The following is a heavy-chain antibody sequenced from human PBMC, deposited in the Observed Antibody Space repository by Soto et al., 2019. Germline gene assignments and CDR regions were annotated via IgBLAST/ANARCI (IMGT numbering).Heavy chain of an antibody. CDR2: IFDSGNT. J-gene: IGHJ4*02. CDR1: GGSINGYC. D-gene: IGHD4-4*01. V-gene: IGHV4-59*08. CDR3: ARHRTTTVAKFFFDS. Sequence: QVQLQESGPGLVKPSETLSLTCTVSGGSINGYCWSWIRQPPGKGPEWIAYIFDSGNTNYNPSLKSRGTISVDTSTNQFSLKLTPVTAADTAGYFCARHRTTTVAKFFFDSWGQGARVTVSS.